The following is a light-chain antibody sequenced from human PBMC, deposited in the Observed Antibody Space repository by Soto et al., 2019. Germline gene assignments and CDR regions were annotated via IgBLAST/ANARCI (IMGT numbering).Light chain of an antibody. CDR2: DND. CDR3: AAWDGSLSALV. CDR1: RSNIGHNF. V-gene: IGLV1-51*01. Sequence: QSVLTQPPSLSATPGQRVTISCSGSRSNIGHNFVSWYQPLPGTVPKLLIYDNDKRPAGIRARFSGSKSGTSATLDISGLQSEDEADYYCAAWDGSLSALVFGGGTKLTVL. J-gene: IGLJ2*01.